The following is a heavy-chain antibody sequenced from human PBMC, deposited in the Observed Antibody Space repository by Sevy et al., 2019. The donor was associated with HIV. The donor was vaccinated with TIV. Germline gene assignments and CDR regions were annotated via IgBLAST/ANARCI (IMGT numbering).Heavy chain of an antibody. Sequence: ASVKVSCKASGGTFDTYSISWLRQAAGQGPEWLGGTTPMFGTARYAQNFQGRVTIDADKSTSTAYMELSSLTSEDSAVYYCARDSDVTFGGGDAFDIWGQGTKVTVSS. D-gene: IGHD3-16*01. CDR1: GGTFDTYS. CDR2: TTPMFGTA. CDR3: ARDSDVTFGGGDAFDI. J-gene: IGHJ3*02. V-gene: IGHV1-69*06.